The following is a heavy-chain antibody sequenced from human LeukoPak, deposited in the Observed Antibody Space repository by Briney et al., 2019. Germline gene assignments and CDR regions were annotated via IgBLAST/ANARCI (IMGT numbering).Heavy chain of an antibody. Sequence: GGSLRLSCAASAFTLSSYAMHWVRQAPGKGLEWVAVIWYDGSNKFYADSVKGRFTISRDNSKNMLYLQMNSLRAEDTAVYYCARDRISVDYLDYWGQGTLVTVSS. J-gene: IGHJ4*02. CDR2: IWYDGSNK. CDR3: ARDRISVDYLDY. CDR1: AFTLSSYA. V-gene: IGHV3-33*08. D-gene: IGHD6-19*01.